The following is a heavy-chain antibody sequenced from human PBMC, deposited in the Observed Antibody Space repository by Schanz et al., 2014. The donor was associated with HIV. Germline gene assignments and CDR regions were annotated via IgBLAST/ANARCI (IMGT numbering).Heavy chain of an antibody. CDR3: ARGRFCSGGSCYHDY. CDR2: MNPNSGNT. J-gene: IGHJ4*02. V-gene: IGHV1-8*01. D-gene: IGHD2-15*01. Sequence: QVQLVQSGAEVQKPGASVKVSCKASGYTFTRYDINWVRQATGQGLEWRGWMNPNSGNTGYAQKFQGRVTMTRNTSINTAYMELSSLRSEDTAVYYCARGRFCSGGSCYHDYWGQGTLVTVSS. CDR1: GYTFTRYD.